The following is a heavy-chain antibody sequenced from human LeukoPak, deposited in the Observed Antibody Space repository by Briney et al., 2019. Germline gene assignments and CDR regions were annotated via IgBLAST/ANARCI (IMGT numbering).Heavy chain of an antibody. CDR2: ISNSGGST. D-gene: IGHD2-21*01. CDR1: GFTFSSYV. Sequence: PGGSLRLSCAASGFTFSSYVMSWVRQAPGKGLEWVSSISNSGGSTYYADSVKGRFTISRDNSKNTLYLQMDSLRGEDTAVYYCAKDFRIGYSAHFDYWGQGALVTVSS. CDR3: AKDFRIGYSAHFDY. V-gene: IGHV3-23*01. J-gene: IGHJ4*02.